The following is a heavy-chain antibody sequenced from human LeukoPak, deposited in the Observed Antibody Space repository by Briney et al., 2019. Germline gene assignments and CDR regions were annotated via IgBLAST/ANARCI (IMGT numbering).Heavy chain of an antibody. J-gene: IGHJ4*02. CDR1: GYTFTSYG. V-gene: IGHV1-18*01. CDR2: ISAYNGNT. Sequence: ASVKVSCKASGYTFTSYGISWVRQAPGQGLEWMGWISAYNGNTNYAQKLQGRVTMTTDTSTSTAYMELRSLRSDDTAVYYCARDALLVRYCSGGSCYLTYWGQGTLVTVSS. CDR3: ARDALLVRYCSGGSCYLTY. D-gene: IGHD2-15*01.